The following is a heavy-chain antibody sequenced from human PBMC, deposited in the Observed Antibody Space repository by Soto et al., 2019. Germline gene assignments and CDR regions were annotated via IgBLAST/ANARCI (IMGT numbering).Heavy chain of an antibody. V-gene: IGHV3-23*01. CDR3: AKGVTIFGVVINRYYYYGMDV. D-gene: IGHD3-3*01. Sequence: GGSLRLSCAASGFTFSSYAMSWVRQAPGKGLEWVSAISGSGGSTYYADSVKGRFTISRDNSKNTLYLQMNSLRAEDTAVYYCAKGVTIFGVVINRYYYYGMDVWGQETTVTVSS. J-gene: IGHJ6*02. CDR1: GFTFSSYA. CDR2: ISGSGGST.